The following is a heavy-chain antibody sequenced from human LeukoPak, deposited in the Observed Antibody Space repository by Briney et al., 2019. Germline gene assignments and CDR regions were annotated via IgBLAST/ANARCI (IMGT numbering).Heavy chain of an antibody. CDR2: FDPEDGEI. CDR1: GYTLTEFS. V-gene: IGHV1-24*01. CDR3: ANLGYCSTTSCYGFDY. J-gene: IGHJ4*02. Sequence: ASVKVSCKVSGYTLTEFSMHWVRQAPGKGLEWMGGFDPEDGEIINAQKFQGRVTMTEDTSTDTAYMELSGLRSEDTAVYYCANLGYCSTTSCYGFDYWGQGTLVTVSS. D-gene: IGHD2-2*01.